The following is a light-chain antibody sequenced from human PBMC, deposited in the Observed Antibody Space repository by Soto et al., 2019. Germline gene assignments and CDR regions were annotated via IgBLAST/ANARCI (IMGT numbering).Light chain of an antibody. CDR2: DAS. J-gene: IGKJ1*01. CDR1: QSVTGNY. Sequence: EIVLTQSPGTLSLSPGERATLSCGASQSVTGNYLAWYQQKPGQAPRLLIYDASNRATGIPARFSGSGSGTDFTLTISSLEPEDFAVYYCQQRSNWPWTFGQGTKVDIK. CDR3: QQRSNWPWT. V-gene: IGKV3-11*01.